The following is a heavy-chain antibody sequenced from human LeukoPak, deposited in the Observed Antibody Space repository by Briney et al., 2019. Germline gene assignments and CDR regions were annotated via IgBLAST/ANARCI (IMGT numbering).Heavy chain of an antibody. CDR3: ASRRITIFGVVISDY. D-gene: IGHD3-3*01. J-gene: IGHJ4*02. Sequence: SSSSSYIYYADSVKGRISSSRVNAKNSLDLQMNSLRAEDTAMYYCASRRITIFGVVISDYWGQGTLVTVSS. CDR2: SSSSSYI. V-gene: IGHV3-21*01.